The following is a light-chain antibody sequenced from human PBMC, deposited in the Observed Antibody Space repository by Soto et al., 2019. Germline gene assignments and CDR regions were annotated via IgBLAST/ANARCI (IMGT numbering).Light chain of an antibody. V-gene: IGLV1-47*01. J-gene: IGLJ2*01. CDR2: RNN. CDR3: AAWDDSLSAVI. CDR1: SSNIGSNY. Sequence: QSVLTQPPSASGTPGQRVTISCSGSSSNIGSNYVYWYQQLPGTAPKLLIYRNNQRPSGVPDRFSGSKSGTSVSLAISGLRSEDEADYYCAAWDDSLSAVIFGGGTKLTVL.